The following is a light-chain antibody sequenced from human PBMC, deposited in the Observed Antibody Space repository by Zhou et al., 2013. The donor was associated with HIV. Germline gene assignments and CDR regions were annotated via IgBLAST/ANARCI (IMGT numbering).Light chain of an antibody. CDR2: GAS. CDR1: QSVSSN. J-gene: IGKJ1*01. V-gene: IGKV3D-15*01. CDR3: QQYNKWPPWT. Sequence: EIVMTQSPATLSVSPGERATLSCRASQSVSSNLAWYQQKPGQAPRLLIYGASTRATGIPARFSGSGSGTEFTLTISSLQSEDFAVYYCQQYNKWPPWTFGQGTKVE.